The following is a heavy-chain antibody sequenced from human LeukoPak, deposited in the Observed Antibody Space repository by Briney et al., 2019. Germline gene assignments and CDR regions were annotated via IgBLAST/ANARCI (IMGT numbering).Heavy chain of an antibody. J-gene: IGHJ4*02. CDR3: ARDHYHKIHSVMVTAPDY. CDR2: INPTGGST. V-gene: IGHV1-46*01. D-gene: IGHD2-21*02. CDR1: GYTFTAYY. Sequence: ASVKVSCKASGYTFTAYYMHWVRQAPGEGLEWMGIINPTGGSTSYAQKFQGRVTMTRDTSTSTVYMELRSLRSEDTAVYYCARDHYHKIHSVMVTAPDYWGQGTLVIVSS.